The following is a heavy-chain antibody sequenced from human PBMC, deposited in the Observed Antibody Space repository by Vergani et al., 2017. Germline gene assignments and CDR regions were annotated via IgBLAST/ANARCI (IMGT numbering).Heavy chain of an antibody. D-gene: IGHD2-2*01. J-gene: IGHJ4*01. Sequence: QVQLVESGGGVVQPGGSLRLSCAASGFSFGSYGMHWVRVRQAPGKGLEWLAYLRYDGTTKQYADSVKGRFTISRNNSKNTLYLQMDSLRPEVTAMFYWVKDRRASFGFDDWGQGTQVTVSS. CDR3: VKDRRASFGFDD. CDR2: LRYDGTTK. V-gene: IGHV3-30*02. CDR1: GFSFGSYG.